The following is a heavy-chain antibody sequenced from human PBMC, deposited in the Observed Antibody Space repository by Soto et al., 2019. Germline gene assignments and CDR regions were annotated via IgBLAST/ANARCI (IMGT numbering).Heavy chain of an antibody. CDR2: INPGYGNT. CDR1: GYTFNTYT. Sequence: LVQSGAEVKKPGASVIVSCKASGYTFNTYTLHWVRQAPGQGPEWLGSINPGYGNTKYSQKFQGRVTLTRDTSATVAYMELSSLTSEDTAVYYCTREVRRNWFDPWGQGTLVTVSS. J-gene: IGHJ5*02. CDR3: TREVRRNWFDP. V-gene: IGHV1-3*01.